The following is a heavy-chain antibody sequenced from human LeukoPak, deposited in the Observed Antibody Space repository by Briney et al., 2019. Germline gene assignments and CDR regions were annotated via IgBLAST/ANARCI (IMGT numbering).Heavy chain of an antibody. CDR3: ARDCSGGSCPEGYYYGMDV. J-gene: IGHJ6*02. Sequence: PGGSLRLSCAASGFTFSSYAMSWVRQAPGKGLEWVSAISGSGGSTYYADSVKGRFTISRDISKNTLYLQMNSLRAEDTAVYYCARDCSGGSCPEGYYYGMDVWGQGTTVTVSS. D-gene: IGHD2-15*01. CDR1: GFTFSSYA. CDR2: ISGSGGST. V-gene: IGHV3-23*01.